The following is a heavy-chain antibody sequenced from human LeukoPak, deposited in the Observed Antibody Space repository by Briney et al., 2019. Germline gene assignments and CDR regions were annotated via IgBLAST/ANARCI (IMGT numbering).Heavy chain of an antibody. Sequence: PSETLSLTCAVSGGSISSSNWWSWVRQPPGKGLEWIGEIYHSGSTNYNPSLKSRVTISVDKSKNQFSLKLSSVTAADTAVYYCARGGSGWNYYYYYMDVWGKGTTVTISS. D-gene: IGHD6-19*01. CDR1: GGSISSSNW. CDR3: ARGGSGWNYYYYYMDV. V-gene: IGHV4-4*02. J-gene: IGHJ6*03. CDR2: IYHSGST.